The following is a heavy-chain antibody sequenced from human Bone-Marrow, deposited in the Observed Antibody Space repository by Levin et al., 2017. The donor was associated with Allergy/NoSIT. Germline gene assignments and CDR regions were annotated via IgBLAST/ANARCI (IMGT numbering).Heavy chain of an antibody. D-gene: IGHD3-9*01. J-gene: IGHJ4*02. V-gene: IGHV3-64D*06. CDR3: VRKSSNDWYDY. CDR2: ITSDGRNT. CDR1: GFTFSTYR. Sequence: GGSLRLSCSASGFTFSTYRMHWVRQAPGKGLQYVSAITSDGRNTYYADSVKGRFTISRDNSKNTLFFQMSSLTAEDTAMYYCVRKSSNDWYDYWGQGTLVTVSS.